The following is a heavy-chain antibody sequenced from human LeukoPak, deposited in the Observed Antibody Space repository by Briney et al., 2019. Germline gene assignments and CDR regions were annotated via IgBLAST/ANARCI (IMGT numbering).Heavy chain of an antibody. CDR1: GFTFSSYA. J-gene: IGHJ4*02. CDR2: ISPDGGNT. V-gene: IGHV3-64D*06. Sequence: GGSLKLSCSASGFTFSSYAMHWVRQAPGKGLEYVSAISPDGGNTYYADSVKGRFSISRDNSKKTLYLQMSSLRPEDTAVYYCVPKGTEGYWGQGTLVTVSS. CDR3: VPKGTEGY.